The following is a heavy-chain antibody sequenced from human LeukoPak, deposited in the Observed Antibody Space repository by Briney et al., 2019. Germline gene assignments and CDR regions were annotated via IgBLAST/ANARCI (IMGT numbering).Heavy chain of an antibody. Sequence: GGSLRLSCAASGFTFSSYAMSWVRQAPGKGLEWVSAISGSGGSTYYADSVEGRFTISRDNSKNTLYLQMNSLRAEDTAVYYCAKSPVYSSSAYFDYWGQGTLVTVSS. J-gene: IGHJ4*02. CDR3: AKSPVYSSSAYFDY. V-gene: IGHV3-23*01. D-gene: IGHD6-6*01. CDR2: ISGSGGST. CDR1: GFTFSSYA.